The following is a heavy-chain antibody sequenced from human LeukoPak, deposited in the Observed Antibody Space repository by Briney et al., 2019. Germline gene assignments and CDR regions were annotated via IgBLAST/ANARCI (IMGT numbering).Heavy chain of an antibody. Sequence: SETLSLTCSVSGVSISRYYWSWIRQSPGKGLEGIGYIYTSWSTYYNPSLKSRTTISVDKSKYPFSLKLSSVTAADTAVYYCARVGTVTPASPYWYFGLWGRGTLVTVSS. J-gene: IGHJ2*01. CDR2: IYTSWST. D-gene: IGHD4-17*01. CDR1: GVSISRYY. CDR3: ARVGTVTPASPYWYFGL. V-gene: IGHV4-4*09.